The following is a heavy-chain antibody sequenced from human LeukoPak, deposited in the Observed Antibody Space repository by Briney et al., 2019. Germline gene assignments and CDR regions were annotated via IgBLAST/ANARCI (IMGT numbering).Heavy chain of an antibody. Sequence: GESLKISCKGSGYSFTSYWIGWVRQMPGKGLEWMGIIYPGDSDTRYSPSFQGQVTNSADKSISTAYLQWSSLKASDTAMYYCARGNCSSTSCYTAFDPWGQGTLVTVSS. CDR2: IYPGDSDT. CDR3: ARGNCSSTSCYTAFDP. CDR1: GYSFTSYW. J-gene: IGHJ5*02. D-gene: IGHD2-2*02. V-gene: IGHV5-51*01.